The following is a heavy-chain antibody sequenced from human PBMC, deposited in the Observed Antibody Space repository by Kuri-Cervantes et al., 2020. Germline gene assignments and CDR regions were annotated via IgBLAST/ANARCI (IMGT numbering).Heavy chain of an antibody. CDR2: IWYDGSNK. J-gene: IGHJ6*03. CDR3: ARSLAHHGSSSYMDV. Sequence: GGSLRLSCAASGFTFSSYGMHWVRQAPGKGLEWVAVIWYDGSNKYYADSVKGRFTISRDNSKNTLYLQMNSLRAEDTAVYYCARSLAHHGSSSYMDVWGKGTTVTVSS. V-gene: IGHV3-33*01. D-gene: IGHD6-13*01. CDR1: GFTFSSYG.